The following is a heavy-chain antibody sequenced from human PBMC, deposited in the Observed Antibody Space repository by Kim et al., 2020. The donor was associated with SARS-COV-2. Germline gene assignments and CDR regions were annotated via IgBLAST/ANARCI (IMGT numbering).Heavy chain of an antibody. J-gene: IGHJ5*02. CDR1: GGSISSSDYY. V-gene: IGHV4-39*01. CDR2: IYYTGTT. D-gene: IGHD2-8*02. Sequence: SETLSLTCTVSGGSISSSDYYWGWIRQPPGKGLEWIGSIYYTGTTYYNPSLKGRVTISVDTSKNQFSLKLSSVTDATVYYCARHGCTGGVCYFDPWGQGT. CDR3: ARHGCTGGVCYFDP.